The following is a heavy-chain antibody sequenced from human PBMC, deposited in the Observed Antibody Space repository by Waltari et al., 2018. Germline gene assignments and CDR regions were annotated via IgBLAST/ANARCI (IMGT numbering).Heavy chain of an antibody. D-gene: IGHD5-12*01. V-gene: IGHV3-48*01. CDR1: GFTFSSYS. CDR3: VRASSDVALAFWHFDL. Sequence: VQLVESGGGLVQFGGSMGLFCAPSGFTFSSYSMNWVRKAPGKGLEWVSYISSSSSTIYYADSVKGRFTISRDNAKNSLYLQMNSLRAEDTAFYFCVRASSDVALAFWHFDLWGRGTLVTVSS. CDR2: ISSSSSTI. J-gene: IGHJ2*01.